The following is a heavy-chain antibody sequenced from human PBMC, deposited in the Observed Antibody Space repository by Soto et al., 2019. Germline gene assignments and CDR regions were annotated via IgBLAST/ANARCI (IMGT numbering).Heavy chain of an antibody. CDR3: ARADGDYGLDY. CDR2: IGTAGDT. CDR1: GFTFSDYD. D-gene: IGHD4-17*01. J-gene: IGHJ4*02. V-gene: IGHV3-13*01. Sequence: VQLVESLGDLVKPGGSLRLSCAASGFTFSDYDMHWVRQATGKGLEWVSAIGTAGDTYYPGSVKGRFTISRENAKNSLYLQMNSLRAGDTAVYYCARADGDYGLDYWGQGTLVTVSS.